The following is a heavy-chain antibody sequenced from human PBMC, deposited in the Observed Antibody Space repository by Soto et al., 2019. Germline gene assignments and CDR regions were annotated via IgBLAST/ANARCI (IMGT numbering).Heavy chain of an antibody. D-gene: IGHD6-13*01. V-gene: IGHV4-34*01. Sequence: QVQLQQWGAGLLKPSETLSLTCAVYGGSFSGYYWSWIRQPPGKGLEWIGEINHSGSTNYNPSLKSRVTISLYTSKNQFPLKLSSVTAADTAVYYCARNYRIAAAGKVVEYYMDVWGKGTTVTVSS. CDR2: INHSGST. J-gene: IGHJ6*03. CDR1: GGSFSGYY. CDR3: ARNYRIAAAGKVVEYYMDV.